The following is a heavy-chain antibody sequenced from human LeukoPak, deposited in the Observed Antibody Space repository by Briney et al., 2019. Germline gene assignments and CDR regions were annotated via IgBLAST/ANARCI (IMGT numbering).Heavy chain of an antibody. V-gene: IGHV1-2*02. CDR3: ARPRWGLWFGDTPDNPIDY. D-gene: IGHD3-10*01. Sequence: GASVKVSCKASGYTFTGYYMHWVRQAPGQGLEWMGWINPNSGGTNYAQKFQGRVTMTRDTSISTAYMELSRLRSDDTAVYYCARPRWGLWFGDTPDNPIDYWGQGTLVTVSS. J-gene: IGHJ4*02. CDR2: INPNSGGT. CDR1: GYTFTGYY.